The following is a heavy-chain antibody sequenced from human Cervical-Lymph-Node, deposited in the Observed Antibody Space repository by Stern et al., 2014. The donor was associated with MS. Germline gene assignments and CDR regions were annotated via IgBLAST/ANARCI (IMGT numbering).Heavy chain of an antibody. J-gene: IGHJ4*02. CDR1: GFTFSYHA. V-gene: IGHV3-30*01. CDR2: ISYDGIHK. CDR3: ARGGAVATSDYYFDY. D-gene: IGHD5-12*01. Sequence: VQLVESGGGVVQPGRSRRLSCAASGFTFSYHAMHWVRQAPGKGLEWVAVISYDGIHKNDAASVKGRFTISRDNSRNTLYLQMNSLRVDDTAVYYCARGGAVATSDYYFDYWGQGSLVTVSS.